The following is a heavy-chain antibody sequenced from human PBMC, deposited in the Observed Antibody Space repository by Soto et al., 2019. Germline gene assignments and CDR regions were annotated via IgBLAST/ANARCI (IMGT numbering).Heavy chain of an antibody. Sequence: GESLKISCAASGFTFSSSAMSWVRQAPGKGLEWVSAISTSGVSTYYADSVKGRFTISRDNSKNTLFLQMNSLRAEDTAVYYCARGMIRGVMFDYWGQGTLVTVSS. CDR2: ISTSGVST. V-gene: IGHV3-23*01. J-gene: IGHJ4*02. CDR3: ARGMIRGVMFDY. D-gene: IGHD3-10*01. CDR1: GFTFSSSA.